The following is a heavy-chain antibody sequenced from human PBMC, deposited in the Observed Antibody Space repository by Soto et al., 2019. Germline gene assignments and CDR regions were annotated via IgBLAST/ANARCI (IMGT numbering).Heavy chain of an antibody. CDR2: IIGNSEAT. Sequence: LGGSLRLSCAAYGFNSNIYAMNWVRQAPGRGLEWVACIIGNSEATYYADSVKGRFTISRDNSNHILYLQLSSLRVEDTAIYYCAKDLRPDGRYDLDYWGQGTQVTVSS. CDR3: AKDLRPDGRYDLDY. CDR1: GFNSNIYA. J-gene: IGHJ4*02. V-gene: IGHV3-23*01. D-gene: IGHD3-3*01.